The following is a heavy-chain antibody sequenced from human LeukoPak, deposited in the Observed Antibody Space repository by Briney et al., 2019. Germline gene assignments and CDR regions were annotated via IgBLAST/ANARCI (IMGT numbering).Heavy chain of an antibody. D-gene: IGHD2-2*01. V-gene: IGHV3-20*04. Sequence: GGSLRLSCAASGFTFDDYGMSWVRQAPGKGLEWGSGINWNCGSTGYADSLKGRFTISRDNAKNSLYLQMNSLRAEDTALYYCARGYCSSTSCYFDYWGQGTLVTVSS. J-gene: IGHJ4*02. CDR3: ARGYCSSTSCYFDY. CDR2: INWNCGST. CDR1: GFTFDDYG.